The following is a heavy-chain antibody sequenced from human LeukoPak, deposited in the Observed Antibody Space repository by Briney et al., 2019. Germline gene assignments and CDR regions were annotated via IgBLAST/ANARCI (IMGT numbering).Heavy chain of an antibody. V-gene: IGHV3-23*01. CDR3: AKREYDSSAYPMYPIDY. J-gene: IGHJ4*02. CDR2: ISGSGGTT. CDR1: GITFRDYA. D-gene: IGHD3-22*01. Sequence: GGSLRLSCAVSGITFRDYAMTWVRQAPGKGLEWVSVISGSGGTTYYADSVEGRFVMSRDNSKKTLYLQMNSLRTDDSAVYYCAKREYDSSAYPMYPIDYWGQGTLVTVSA.